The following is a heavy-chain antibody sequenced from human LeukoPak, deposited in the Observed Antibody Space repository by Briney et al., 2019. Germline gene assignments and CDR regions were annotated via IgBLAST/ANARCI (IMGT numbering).Heavy chain of an antibody. CDR1: GFTFSSYG. V-gene: IGHV3-30*02. CDR2: IRYDGSNK. Sequence: GGSLRLSCAASGFTFSSYGRHWVRQAPGKGLEWVAFIRYDGSNKYYADSVKGRFTISRDNSKNTLYLQMNSLRAEDTAVYYCAKLVLRYFDWLMDYWGQGTLVTVSS. CDR3: AKLVLRYFDWLMDY. D-gene: IGHD3-9*01. J-gene: IGHJ4*02.